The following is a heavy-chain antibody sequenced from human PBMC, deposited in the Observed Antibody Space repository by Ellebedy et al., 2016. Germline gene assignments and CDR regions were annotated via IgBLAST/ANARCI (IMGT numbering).Heavy chain of an antibody. V-gene: IGHV3-23*01. CDR3: AKGRGYCSGGSCPRNWFDP. CDR1: GFTFSSYA. CDR2: ISGSGGST. D-gene: IGHD2-15*01. Sequence: GESLKISXAASGFTFSSYAMSWVRQAPGKGLEWVSAISGSGGSTYYADSVKGRFTISRDNSKNTLYLQMNSLRAEDTAVYYCAKGRGYCSGGSCPRNWFDPWGQGTLVTVSS. J-gene: IGHJ5*02.